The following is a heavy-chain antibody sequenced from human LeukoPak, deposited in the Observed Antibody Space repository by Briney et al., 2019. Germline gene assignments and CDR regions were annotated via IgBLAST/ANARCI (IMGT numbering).Heavy chain of an antibody. D-gene: IGHD3-3*01. CDR3: ARGEVTIFGVVTLFDY. J-gene: IGHJ4*02. CDR1: GGSISSGGYY. Sequence: SQTLSLTCTVSGGSISSGGYYWSWIRQHPGKGLEWIGYIYYSGSTYYNPSLKSRVTISVDTSKNQFSLKLSSVTAADTAVYYCARGEVTIFGVVTLFDYWGQGTLVTVSS. V-gene: IGHV4-31*03. CDR2: IYYSGST.